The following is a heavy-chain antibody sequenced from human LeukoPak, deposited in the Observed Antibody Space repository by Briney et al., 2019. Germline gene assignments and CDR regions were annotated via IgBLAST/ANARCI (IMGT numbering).Heavy chain of an antibody. Sequence: KSSETLSLTCTVSGGSISSYYWSWIRQPPGKGLEWIGYIYYSGSTNYNPSLKSRVTTSVDTSKNQFSLKLTSVTAADTAVYYCSRHGYSYGYFDYWGQGTLVTVSS. CDR1: GGSISSYY. CDR2: IYYSGST. J-gene: IGHJ4*02. V-gene: IGHV4-59*08. D-gene: IGHD5-18*01. CDR3: SRHGYSYGYFDY.